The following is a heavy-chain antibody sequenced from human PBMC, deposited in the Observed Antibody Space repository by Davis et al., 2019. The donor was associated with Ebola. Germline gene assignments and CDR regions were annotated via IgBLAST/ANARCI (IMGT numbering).Heavy chain of an antibody. V-gene: IGHV3-23*01. CDR2: ISGSGGST. CDR3: AKDNLDIVVVVAATPEEG. D-gene: IGHD2-15*01. Sequence: GESLKISCAASGFTFSSYAMSWVRQAPGKGLEWVSAISGSGGSTYYADSVKGRFTISRDNSKNTLYLQMNSLRAEDTAVYYCAKDNLDIVVVVAATPEEGWGQGTLVTGSS. CDR1: GFTFSSYA. J-gene: IGHJ4*02.